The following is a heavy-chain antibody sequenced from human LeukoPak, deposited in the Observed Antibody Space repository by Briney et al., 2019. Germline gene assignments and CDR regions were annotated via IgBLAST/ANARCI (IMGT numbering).Heavy chain of an antibody. D-gene: IGHD6-13*01. V-gene: IGHV4-59*01. Sequence: PSETLSLTCTASGGSISSYYWSWIRQPPGKGLEWIGYIYYSGSTNYNPSLKSRVTISVDTSKNQFSLKLSSVTAADTAVYYCARAGSWYWFDPWGQGTLVTVSS. CDR1: GGSISSYY. J-gene: IGHJ5*02. CDR3: ARAGSWYWFDP. CDR2: IYYSGST.